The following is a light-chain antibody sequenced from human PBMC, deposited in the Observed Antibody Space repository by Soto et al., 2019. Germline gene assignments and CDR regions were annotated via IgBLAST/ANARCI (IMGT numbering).Light chain of an antibody. V-gene: IGKV3-15*01. CDR2: GAS. Sequence: EIVMTQSPATLSVSPGERATLSCRASQSVSGNLAWYQQKPGQPPRLLIYGASTRATGIPARFSGSVSGTEFTLTISSLQSEDFAVYYCQQYNSWTLTFGGGTKVEIK. CDR1: QSVSGN. CDR3: QQYNSWTLT. J-gene: IGKJ4*01.